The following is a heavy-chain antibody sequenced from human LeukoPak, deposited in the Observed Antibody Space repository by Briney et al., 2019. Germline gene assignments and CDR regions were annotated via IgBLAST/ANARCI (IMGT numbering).Heavy chain of an antibody. J-gene: IGHJ6*04. CDR2: TNHSGST. CDR3: ARADIVVVPAATDGGGGMDV. D-gene: IGHD2-2*01. V-gene: IGHV4-34*01. Sequence: LETLSLTCAVYGGSFSGYYWSWIRQPPGKGLEWIGETNHSGSTNYNPSLKSRVTISVDTSKNQFFLKLSSVTTADTAVYYCARADIVVVPAATDGGGGMDVWGKGTTVTVSS. CDR1: GGSFSGYY.